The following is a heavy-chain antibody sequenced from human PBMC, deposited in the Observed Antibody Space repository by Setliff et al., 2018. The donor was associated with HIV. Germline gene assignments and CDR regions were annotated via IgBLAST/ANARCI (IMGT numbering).Heavy chain of an antibody. V-gene: IGHV3-21*01. D-gene: IGHD4-17*01. CDR1: GFTFSRYS. CDR2: ISSISSYI. J-gene: IGHJ4*02. CDR3: VRESLTTVSSY. Sequence: PGGSLRLSCAASGFTFSRYSMNWVRQAPGKGLEWVSSISSISSYIYYADSVKGRFTISRDNAKNSLYLQMNSLRAEDTAVYYCVRESLTTVSSYWGQGTLVTVSS.